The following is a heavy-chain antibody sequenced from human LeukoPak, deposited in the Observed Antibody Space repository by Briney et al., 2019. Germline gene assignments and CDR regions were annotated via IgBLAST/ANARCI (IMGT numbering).Heavy chain of an antibody. D-gene: IGHD2-21*01. V-gene: IGHV4-39*01. J-gene: IGHJ3*02. CDR3: ARQLIEGDAFDI. Sequence: SETLSLTCTVSGGSISSSSYYWGWIRQPPGKGLERIGSIYYSGSTYYNPSLKSRVTISVDTSKNQFSLKLSSVTAADTAVYYCARQLIEGDAFDIWGQGTMVTVSS. CDR1: GGSISSSSYY. CDR2: IYYSGST.